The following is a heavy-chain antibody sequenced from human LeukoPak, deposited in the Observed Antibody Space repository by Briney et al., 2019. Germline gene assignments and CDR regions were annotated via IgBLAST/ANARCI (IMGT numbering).Heavy chain of an antibody. CDR2: IYYSGST. V-gene: IGHV4-39*07. CDR3: ASLKGGLLWFGEPLLMGV. Sequence: SETLSLTCTVSGGSISSSSYYWGWIRQPPGKGLEWIGSIYYSGSTYYNPSLKSRVTISVDTSKNQFSLKLSSVTAADTAVYYCASLKGGLLWFGEPLLMGVWGQGTTVTVSS. CDR1: GGSISSSSYY. J-gene: IGHJ6*02. D-gene: IGHD3-10*01.